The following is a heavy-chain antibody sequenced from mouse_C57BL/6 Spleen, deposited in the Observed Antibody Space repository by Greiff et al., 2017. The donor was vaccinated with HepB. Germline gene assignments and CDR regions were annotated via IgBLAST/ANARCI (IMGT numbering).Heavy chain of an antibody. V-gene: IGHV1-52*01. CDR2: IDPSDSET. Sequence: QVQLQQPGAELVRPGSSVKLSCKASGYTFTSYWMHWVKQRPIQGLEWIGNIDPSDSETNYNQKFKDKATLTVDKSSSTAYMQLSSLTSEDSAVYYCARYVTTDYAMDYWGQGTSVTVSS. CDR1: GYTFTSYW. CDR3: ARYVTTDYAMDY. J-gene: IGHJ4*01. D-gene: IGHD1-1*01.